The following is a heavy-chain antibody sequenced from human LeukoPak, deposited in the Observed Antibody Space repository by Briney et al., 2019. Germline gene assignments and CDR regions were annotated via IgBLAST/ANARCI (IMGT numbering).Heavy chain of an antibody. Sequence: SETLSLTCTVSGXSISSYYWSWIRQPAGKGLEWIGRIYTSGSTNYNPSLKSRVTMSVDTSKNQFSLKLSSVTAADTAVYYCGMVAATRGSYGMDVWGQGTTVTVSS. D-gene: IGHD2-15*01. CDR2: IYTSGST. CDR1: GXSISSYY. CDR3: GMVAATRGSYGMDV. J-gene: IGHJ6*02. V-gene: IGHV4-4*07.